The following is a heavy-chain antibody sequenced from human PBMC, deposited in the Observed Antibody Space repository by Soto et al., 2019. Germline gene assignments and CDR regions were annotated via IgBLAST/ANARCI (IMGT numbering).Heavy chain of an antibody. J-gene: IGHJ4*02. CDR2: INPSGGST. CDR3: ARDPGGWYYFDY. D-gene: IGHD6-19*01. V-gene: IGHV1-46*01. Sequence: ASVKVSCKASGYTFTSYYMHWVRQAPGQGLEWMGIINPSGGSTSYAQKLQGRVTMTRDTSTSTVYMELSSLRSEDTAVYYCARDPGGWYYFDYWGQGTLVTVSS. CDR1: GYTFTSYY.